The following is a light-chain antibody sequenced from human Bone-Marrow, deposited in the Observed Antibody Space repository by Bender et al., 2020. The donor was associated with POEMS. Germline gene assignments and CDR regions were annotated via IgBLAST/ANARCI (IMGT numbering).Light chain of an antibody. CDR2: EVS. CDR3: CSYAGTSAPYV. Sequence: QSALTQPPSASGSPGQSVTISCTGTSSDIGVFESVSWYQQHPGKAPKLMIYEVSKRPSGISSRFSGSKSGSTASLTISGLQAEDEADYYCCSYAGTSAPYVFGTGTKVTVL. CDR1: SSDIGVFES. V-gene: IGLV2-8*01. J-gene: IGLJ1*01.